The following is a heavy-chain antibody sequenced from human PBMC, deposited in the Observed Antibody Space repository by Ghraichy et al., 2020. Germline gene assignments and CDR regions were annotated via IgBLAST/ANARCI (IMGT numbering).Heavy chain of an antibody. V-gene: IGHV3-43*01. J-gene: IGHJ6*02. CDR2: ISWDGGST. D-gene: IGHD3-16*01. CDR3: AKGRGEPSYYYYGMDV. CDR1: GFTFDDYT. Sequence: ETLSLTCAASGFTFDDYTMHWVRQAPGKGLEWVSLISWDGGSTYYADSVKGRFTISRDNSKNSLYLQMNSLRTEDTALYYCAKGRGEPSYYYYGMDVWGQGTTVTVSS.